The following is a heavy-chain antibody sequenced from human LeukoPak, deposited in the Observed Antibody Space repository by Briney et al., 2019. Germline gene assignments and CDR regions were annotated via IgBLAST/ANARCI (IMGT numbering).Heavy chain of an antibody. CDR2: IVGTTGTT. CDR3: VKDLSSWLPGVSDY. CDR1: GFPFSSYS. V-gene: IGHV3-23*01. D-gene: IGHD6-13*01. J-gene: IGHJ4*02. Sequence: PGGSLRLSCAASGFPFSSYSMSWVRQAPGKGPEWVSGIVGTTGTTYYADSVQGRFTISRDNSKNTLYLEMNSLTAEDTAVYFCVKDLSSWLPGVSDYWGQGTLVTVSS.